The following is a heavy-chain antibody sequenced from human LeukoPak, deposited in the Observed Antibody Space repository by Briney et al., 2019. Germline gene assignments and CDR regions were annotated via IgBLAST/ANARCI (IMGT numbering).Heavy chain of an antibody. CDR1: GYSISSGYY. J-gene: IGHJ4*02. V-gene: IGHV4-38-2*02. CDR3: AREPGYYDSSGYHYFDY. Sequence: WETLSLTCAVSGYSISSGYYWGWIRQSPGKGLEWIGSMYHRGSTYYNPSLKSRVTISVDTSKNQFSLKLSSVTAADTAVYYCAREPGYYDSSGYHYFDYWGQGTLVTVSS. CDR2: MYHRGST. D-gene: IGHD3-22*01.